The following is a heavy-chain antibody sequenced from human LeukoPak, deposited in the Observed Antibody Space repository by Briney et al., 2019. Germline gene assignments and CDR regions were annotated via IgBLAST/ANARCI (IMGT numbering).Heavy chain of an antibody. Sequence: GGSLRLSCAASGFTFSSYAMHWVRQAPGKGLEWVAVISYDGSNKYYADSVKGRFTISRDNSKNTLYLQMNSLRAEDTAVYYCARVADIVVVPAPPDYWGQGTLVTVSS. J-gene: IGHJ4*02. CDR3: ARVADIVVVPAPPDY. CDR2: ISYDGSNK. CDR1: GFTFSSYA. D-gene: IGHD2-2*01. V-gene: IGHV3-30*01.